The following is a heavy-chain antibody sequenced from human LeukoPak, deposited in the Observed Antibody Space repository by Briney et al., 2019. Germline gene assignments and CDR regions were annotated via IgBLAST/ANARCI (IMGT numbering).Heavy chain of an antibody. J-gene: IGHJ6*02. CDR2: ISWDGGST. Sequence: GGSLRLSCAASGFTFDDYTMHWVRQAPGKGLEWVSLISWDGGSTNYVDSVKGRFTISRDNNKNSLYLQMNSLRAEDTALYYCAKDIIAATGTSYYGLDVWGQGTTVTVSS. D-gene: IGHD6-13*01. CDR1: GFTFDDYT. CDR3: AKDIIAATGTSYYGLDV. V-gene: IGHV3-43D*03.